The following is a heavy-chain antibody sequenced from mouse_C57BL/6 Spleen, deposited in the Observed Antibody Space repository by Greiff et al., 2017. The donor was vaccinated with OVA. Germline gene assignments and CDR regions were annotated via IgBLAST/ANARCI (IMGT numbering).Heavy chain of an antibody. J-gene: IGHJ4*01. Sequence: VQLQQSGPELVKPGASVKIPCTASGYTFTDYNMDWVKQSHGKSLEWIGAINPNNGGTIYNQKFKGKDTLTVDKSSSTAYMERRSLTSEDTAVYYCARGKNYGRAMDDWGQGTSVTVSA. CDR3: ARGKNYGRAMDD. V-gene: IGHV1-18*01. D-gene: IGHD1-1*01. CDR1: GYTFTDYN. CDR2: INPNNGGT.